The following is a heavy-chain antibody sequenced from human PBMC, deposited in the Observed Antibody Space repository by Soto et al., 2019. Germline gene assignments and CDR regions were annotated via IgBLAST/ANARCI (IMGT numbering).Heavy chain of an antibody. J-gene: IGHJ4*02. V-gene: IGHV4-34*01. CDR1: GGSFSGYY. D-gene: IGHD3-3*01. CDR3: ARGITIFGVVKKYYFDY. CDR2: INHSGST. Sequence: SETLSLTXAVYGGSFSGYYWSWIRQPPGKGLEWIGEINHSGSTNYNPSLKSRVTISVDTSKNQFSLKLSSVTAADTAVYYCARGITIFGVVKKYYFDYWGQGTLVTVSS.